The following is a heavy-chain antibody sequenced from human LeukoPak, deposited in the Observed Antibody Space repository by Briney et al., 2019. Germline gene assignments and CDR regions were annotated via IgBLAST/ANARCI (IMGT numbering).Heavy chain of an antibody. D-gene: IGHD4-17*01. J-gene: IGHJ4*02. CDR1: GYTFTSYG. CDR3: ARTPPDYGIDY. V-gene: IGHV1-18*01. CDR2: ISAYSGDT. Sequence: ASVKVSCKASGYTFTSYGISWVRQAPGQGLEWMGWISAYSGDTNYAQKFQGRATMTTDTSTSTAYMELRSLSSDDTAVYYCARTPPDYGIDYWGQGTLVTVSS.